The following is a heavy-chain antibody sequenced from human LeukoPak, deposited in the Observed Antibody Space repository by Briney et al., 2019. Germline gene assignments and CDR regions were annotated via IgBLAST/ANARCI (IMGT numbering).Heavy chain of an antibody. CDR2: ISSNGGST. V-gene: IGHV3-64*01. CDR3: ARGKDYGSGKGYYYYYMDV. Sequence: PGGSLRLSCAASGFTFSSYAMHWVRQVPGKGLEYVSAISSNGGSTYYANSVKGRFTISRDNSKNTLYLQMGSLRAEDMAVYYCARGKDYGSGKGYYYYYMDVWGKGTTVTVSS. CDR1: GFTFSSYA. J-gene: IGHJ6*03. D-gene: IGHD3-10*01.